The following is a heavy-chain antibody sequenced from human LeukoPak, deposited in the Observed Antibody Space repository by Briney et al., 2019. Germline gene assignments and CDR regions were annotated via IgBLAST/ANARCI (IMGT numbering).Heavy chain of an antibody. CDR3: ARRHLMGTARHFDD. D-gene: IGHD5-18*01. J-gene: IGHJ4*02. CDR1: GFTFSSFG. Sequence: PGGSLRLSCAASGFTFSSFGMNWVCQAPGKGLEWVSYISSSSSTIYYADSVKGRFTISRDNAKNSLYLQMNSLRAEDTAVYYCARRHLMGTARHFDDWGQGTLVTVSS. CDR2: ISSSSSTI. V-gene: IGHV3-48*01.